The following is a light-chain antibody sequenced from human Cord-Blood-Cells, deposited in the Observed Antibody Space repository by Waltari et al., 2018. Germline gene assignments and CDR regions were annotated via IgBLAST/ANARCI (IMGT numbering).Light chain of an antibody. CDR1: QSLLHSNGYTY. V-gene: IGKV2-28*01. CDR3: MQALQTPYT. CDR2: LGS. J-gene: IGKJ2*01. Sequence: DIVMTPSPLSLPVTPGETASISCRSSQSLLHSNGYTYLDGYLQKPGQSPQLLIYLGSNRASGVPDRFSGSGSGTDFTLKISRVEAEDVGVYYCMQALQTPYTCGQGTKLEIK.